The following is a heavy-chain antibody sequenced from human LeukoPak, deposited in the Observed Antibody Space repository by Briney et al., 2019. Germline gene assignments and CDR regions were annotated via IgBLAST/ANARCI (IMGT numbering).Heavy chain of an antibody. CDR1: GYTFASYD. D-gene: IGHD2-15*01. CDR2: MNPDSTNT. V-gene: IGHV1-8*01. Sequence: GASVKVSCKASGYTFASYDINWVRQAPGQGLEWMGWMNPDSTNTGYAQKFQGRVTMTRDTSMSTAYMELSSLTSEDTAVYYCARVPSLGYCSGGSCHRFDHWGQGTTVTVSA. CDR3: ARVPSLGYCSGGSCHRFDH. J-gene: IGHJ4*02.